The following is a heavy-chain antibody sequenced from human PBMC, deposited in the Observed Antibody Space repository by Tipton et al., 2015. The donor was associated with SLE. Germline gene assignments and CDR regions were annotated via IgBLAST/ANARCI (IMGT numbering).Heavy chain of an antibody. Sequence: TLSLTCTVSGVSLSSHYWSWIRQPPGKGLEWIGYIYYSGTTKYNPSFMSRVIISVDTSKNQFSLQLSSVTAADTAVYFCAKVGYAYGLGEFDYWGQGTLVTVSS. CDR2: IYYSGTT. CDR1: GVSLSSHY. CDR3: AKVGYAYGLGEFDY. V-gene: IGHV4-59*11. D-gene: IGHD3-10*01. J-gene: IGHJ4*02.